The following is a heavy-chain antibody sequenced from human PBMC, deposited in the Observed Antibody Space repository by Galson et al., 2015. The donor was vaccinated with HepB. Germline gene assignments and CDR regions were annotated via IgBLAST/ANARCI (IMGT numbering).Heavy chain of an antibody. V-gene: IGHV1-69*13. D-gene: IGHD2-21*01. CDR2: IIPIFGTA. J-gene: IGHJ4*03. CDR3: ARVLRERGGNCGGDCYSRFLDY. Sequence: SVKVSCKASGGTFSSYAISWVRQAPGQGLEWMGGIIPIFGTANYAQKFQGRVTITADESTSTAYMELSSLRSEDTAVYYCARVLRERGGNCGGDCYSRFLDYWGQGTTVTVSS. CDR1: GGTFSSYA.